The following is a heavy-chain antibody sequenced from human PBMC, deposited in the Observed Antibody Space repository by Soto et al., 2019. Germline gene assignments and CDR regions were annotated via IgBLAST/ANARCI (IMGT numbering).Heavy chain of an antibody. D-gene: IGHD3-10*01. CDR3: ARVGYGITMVRGVIRYFDY. Sequence: LCGGSISSGGYYWSWIRQHPGKGLEWIGYIYYSGSTYYNPSLKSRVTISVDTSKNQFSLKLSSVTAADTAVYYCARVGYGITMVRGVIRYFDYWGQGTLVTVSS. J-gene: IGHJ4*02. CDR2: IYYSGST. V-gene: IGHV4-31*02. CDR1: GGSISSGGYY.